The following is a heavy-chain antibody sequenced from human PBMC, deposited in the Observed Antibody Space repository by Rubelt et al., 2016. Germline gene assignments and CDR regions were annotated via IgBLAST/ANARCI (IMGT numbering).Heavy chain of an antibody. Sequence: QLQLQESGPGLVKPSETLSLTCTVSGGSISSSSYYWGWIRQPPGKGLEWIGEINHSGSTNYNPSLKSRVTISVDTSKNQFSLKLSSVTAADTAVYYCARGELIGVAHDACDIWGQGTMVTVSS. CDR3: ARGELIGVAHDACDI. J-gene: IGHJ3*02. V-gene: IGHV4-39*07. CDR2: INHSGST. CDR1: GGSISSSSYY. D-gene: IGHD3-22*01.